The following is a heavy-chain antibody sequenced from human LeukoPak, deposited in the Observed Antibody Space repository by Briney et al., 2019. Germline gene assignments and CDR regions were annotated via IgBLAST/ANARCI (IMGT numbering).Heavy chain of an antibody. CDR3: ARYDYGDYAEYFQH. CDR1: GGSISSYY. CDR2: IYYSGST. D-gene: IGHD4-17*01. Sequence: SETLSLTCTVSGGSISSYYWSWIRQPPGKGLEWIGYIYYSGSTNYNPSLKSRVTISVDTSKNQFSLKLSSVTAADTAVYYCARYDYGDYAEYFQHWGQGTLVTVSS. J-gene: IGHJ1*01. V-gene: IGHV4-59*01.